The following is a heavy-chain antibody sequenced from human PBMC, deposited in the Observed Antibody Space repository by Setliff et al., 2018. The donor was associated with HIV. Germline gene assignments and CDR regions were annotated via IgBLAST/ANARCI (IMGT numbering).Heavy chain of an antibody. V-gene: IGHV4-31*03. CDR3: ARALGIGGWYFDL. J-gene: IGHJ2*01. D-gene: IGHD7-27*01. Sequence: SETLSLTCTVSGGSISSGGYYWSWSRQYPGKGLEWIWNIYYSGSTYYNPSLTSRDTISVDTSKNHFSLKLTSVTAADTAVYYFARALGIGGWYFDLWGRGTLVTVSS. CDR1: GGSISSGGYY. CDR2: IYYSGST.